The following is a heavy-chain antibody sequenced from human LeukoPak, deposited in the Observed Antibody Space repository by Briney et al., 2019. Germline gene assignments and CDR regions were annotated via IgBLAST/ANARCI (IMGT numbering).Heavy chain of an antibody. CDR1: GFTFDDYA. D-gene: IGHD5-12*01. V-gene: IGHV3-9*01. Sequence: GRSLRLSCAASGFTFDDYAMHWVRQAPGKGLEWVSGISWSSGSIGYADSVKGRFTISRDNAKNSLYLQMNSLRAEDTALYYCAKAPRPLLYSGYDMGDAFDIWGQGTMVTVSS. CDR3: AKAPRPLLYSGYDMGDAFDI. CDR2: ISWSSGSI. J-gene: IGHJ3*02.